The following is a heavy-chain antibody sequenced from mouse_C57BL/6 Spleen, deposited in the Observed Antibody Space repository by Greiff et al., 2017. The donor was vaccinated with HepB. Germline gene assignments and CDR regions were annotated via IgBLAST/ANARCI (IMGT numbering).Heavy chain of an antibody. Sequence: EVNVVESGGGLVKPGGSLKLSCAASGFTFSSYAMSWVRQTPEKRLEWVATISDGGSYTYYPDNVKGRFTISRDNAKNNLYLQMSHLKSEDTAMYYCASYYSNYVGFAYWGQGTLVTVSA. CDR2: ISDGGSYT. CDR1: GFTFSSYA. J-gene: IGHJ3*01. V-gene: IGHV5-4*03. D-gene: IGHD2-5*01. CDR3: ASYYSNYVGFAY.